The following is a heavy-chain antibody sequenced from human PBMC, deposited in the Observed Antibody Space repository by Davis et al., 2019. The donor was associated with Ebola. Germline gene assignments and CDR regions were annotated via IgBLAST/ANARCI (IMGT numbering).Heavy chain of an antibody. CDR2: IYWDDDR. D-gene: IGHD3-3*01. J-gene: IGHJ6*04. CDR1: GFSLSTSAVG. Sequence: SGPTLVKPTQTLTLTCTFSGFSLSTSAVGVGWIRQAPGKALEWLALIYWDDDRRYSPSLMSRLIISRDTSKNQVVLTVTNMDPVDTATYYCAHWSARHGLDVWGRGTTVTVSS. V-gene: IGHV2-5*02. CDR3: AHWSARHGLDV.